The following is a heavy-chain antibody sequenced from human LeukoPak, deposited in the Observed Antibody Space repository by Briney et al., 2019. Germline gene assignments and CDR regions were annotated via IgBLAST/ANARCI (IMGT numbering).Heavy chain of an antibody. D-gene: IGHD3-22*01. Sequence: GAPVKVSCKASGYTFTYYGISWVRQAPGQGLEWMGWISAFNGNTKYAQKLQGRVTMTTDTSTSTAYMELRSLRSDDTAVYYCARGLPYYDSSGQPTEYWGQGTLVTVSS. CDR1: GYTFTYYG. V-gene: IGHV1-18*01. CDR3: ARGLPYYDSSGQPTEY. CDR2: ISAFNGNT. J-gene: IGHJ4*02.